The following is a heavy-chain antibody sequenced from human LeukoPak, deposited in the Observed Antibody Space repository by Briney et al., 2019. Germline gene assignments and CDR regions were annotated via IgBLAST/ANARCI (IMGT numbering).Heavy chain of an antibody. Sequence: SETLSLTCAVSGGSISSSNWWSWVRQPLGKGLEWIGEIYHSGSTNYNPSLKSRVTISVDKSKNQFSLKLSSVTAADTAVYYCARVAATAHDAFDIWGQGTMVTVSS. V-gene: IGHV4-4*02. D-gene: IGHD2-21*02. CDR2: IYHSGST. CDR3: ARVAATAHDAFDI. J-gene: IGHJ3*02. CDR1: GGSISSSNW.